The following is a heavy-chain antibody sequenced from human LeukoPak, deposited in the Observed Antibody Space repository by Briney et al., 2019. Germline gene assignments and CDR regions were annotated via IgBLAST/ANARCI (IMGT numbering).Heavy chain of an antibody. D-gene: IGHD2-2*01. CDR2: ISSGSSTI. CDR3: ARDQYCSSTSCSDDAFDI. Sequence: GGSLRLSCAASGFTFSTYSMNWVRQAPGKGLEWVSYISSGSSTIYYTDSVKGRFTISRDNAMNSLYLQMNSLRAEDTAVYYCARDQYCSSTSCSDDAFDIWGQGTMVTVSS. CDR1: GFTFSTYS. J-gene: IGHJ3*02. V-gene: IGHV3-48*04.